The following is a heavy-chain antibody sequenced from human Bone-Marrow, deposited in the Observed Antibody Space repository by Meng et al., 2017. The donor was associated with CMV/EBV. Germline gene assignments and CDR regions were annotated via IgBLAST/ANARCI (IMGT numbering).Heavy chain of an antibody. J-gene: IGHJ6*02. CDR2: IIPIFGTA. CDR3: ARTGRSGWLDYYYGRDV. CDR1: GGTFSSYA. D-gene: IGHD6-19*01. V-gene: IGHV1-69*05. Sequence: SVKVSCKASGGTFSSYAISWVRQAPGQGLEWMGGIIPIFGTANYAQKFQGRVTITTDESTSTAYMELSSLRSEDTAVYYCARTGRSGWLDYYYGRDVWGRGTTVTVSS.